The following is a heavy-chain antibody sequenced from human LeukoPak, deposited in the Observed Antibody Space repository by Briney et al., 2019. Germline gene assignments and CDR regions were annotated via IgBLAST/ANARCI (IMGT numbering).Heavy chain of an antibody. Sequence: GSLRLSCAASGFTFSSYGMHWVRQAPGKGLEWIGSIYYSGSTYYKPSLKSRLTISVDTSKNHFSLKLSSVTAADTAVYYCARARAGYNLFDYYYYMDVWGKGTTVTVSS. CDR3: ARARAGYNLFDYYYYMDV. CDR2: IYYSGST. J-gene: IGHJ6*03. D-gene: IGHD5-24*01. CDR1: GFTFSSYG. V-gene: IGHV4-39*02.